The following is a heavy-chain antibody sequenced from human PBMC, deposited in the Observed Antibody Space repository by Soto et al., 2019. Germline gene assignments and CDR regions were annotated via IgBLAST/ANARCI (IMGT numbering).Heavy chain of an antibody. CDR3: ARQGPGGSYSDY. CDR1: GGSISSSSYY. CDR2: IYYSGST. Sequence: QLQLQESGPGLVKPSETLSLTCTVSGGSISSSSYYWGWIRQPPGKGLEWIGSIYYSGSTYYNPSLKSRVTISVDTSKNQFSLKLSSVTAADTAVYYCARQGPGGSYSDYWGQGTLVTVSS. V-gene: IGHV4-39*01. J-gene: IGHJ4*02. D-gene: IGHD1-26*01.